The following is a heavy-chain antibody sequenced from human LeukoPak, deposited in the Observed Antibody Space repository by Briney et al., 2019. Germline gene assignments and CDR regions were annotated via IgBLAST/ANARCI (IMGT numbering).Heavy chain of an antibody. CDR2: ITAGNGNT. CDR3: ARDSARGYSYGDNAFDI. Sequence: ASVNVSCKASGYNFRKYGIGWVRQAPRQGLEWMGWITAGNGNTNYAQKVQGRVTMTTDTSTSTAYMELRSLRSDDTAVYFCARDSARGYSYGDNAFDIWGQGTMVTVSS. D-gene: IGHD5-18*01. CDR1: GYNFRKYG. J-gene: IGHJ3*02. V-gene: IGHV1-18*01.